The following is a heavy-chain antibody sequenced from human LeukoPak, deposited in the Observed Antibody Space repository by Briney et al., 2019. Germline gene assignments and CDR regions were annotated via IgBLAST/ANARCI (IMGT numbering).Heavy chain of an antibody. CDR2: INPSGGST. V-gene: IGHV1-46*01. CDR3: ARDAVARDAFDF. D-gene: IGHD2-15*01. Sequence: ASVKVSCKASGYTFTNSYIHWVRQAPGQGLEWMGIINPSGGSTTYAHQFQGRVTMTRDTSASTVYMELSSLRSDGTAVYYCARDAVARDAFDFWGQGTMVTVSS. CDR1: GYTFTNSY. J-gene: IGHJ3*01.